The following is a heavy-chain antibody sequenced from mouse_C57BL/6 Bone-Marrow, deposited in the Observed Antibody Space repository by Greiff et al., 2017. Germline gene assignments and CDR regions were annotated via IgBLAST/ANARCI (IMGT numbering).Heavy chain of an antibody. Sequence: VQLQQSGAELVRPGASVKLSCTASGFNIKDDYMHWVKQRPEQGLEWIGWIDPENGDTEYASKFQGKATITADTSSNTAYLQLSSLSSWDRAVYYCTTGYFDVWGTGTTVTVSS. CDR3: TTGYFDV. CDR1: GFNIKDDY. CDR2: IDPENGDT. V-gene: IGHV14-4*01. J-gene: IGHJ1*03.